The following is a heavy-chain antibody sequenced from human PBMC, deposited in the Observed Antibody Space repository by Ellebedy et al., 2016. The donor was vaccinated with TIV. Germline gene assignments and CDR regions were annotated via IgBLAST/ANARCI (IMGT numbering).Heavy chain of an antibody. D-gene: IGHD2-15*01. Sequence: AASVKVSCKASGYTFTIYGINWVRQAPGQGLEWMGWISTYSGNTKYAQKFQGRVTMTTDTSTGTAYMELRSLTSDDTAVYYCAREADSDALDIWGQGTMVIVSS. V-gene: IGHV1-18*04. CDR3: AREADSDALDI. CDR1: GYTFTIYG. J-gene: IGHJ3*02. CDR2: ISTYSGNT.